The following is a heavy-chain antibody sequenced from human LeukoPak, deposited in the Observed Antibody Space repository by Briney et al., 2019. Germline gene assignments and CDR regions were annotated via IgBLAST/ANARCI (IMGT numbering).Heavy chain of an antibody. CDR1: GGSISSGGYY. D-gene: IGHD2-2*01. Sequence: TSETLSLTCTVSGGSISSGGYYWSWIRQHPGKGVEWIGYIYYSGSTYYNPSLKSRVTISVDTSKNQFSLKLSSVTAADTAVYYCARARSYCSSTSCYEIDAFDIWGQGTMVTVSS. J-gene: IGHJ3*02. CDR2: IYYSGST. CDR3: ARARSYCSSTSCYEIDAFDI. V-gene: IGHV4-31*03.